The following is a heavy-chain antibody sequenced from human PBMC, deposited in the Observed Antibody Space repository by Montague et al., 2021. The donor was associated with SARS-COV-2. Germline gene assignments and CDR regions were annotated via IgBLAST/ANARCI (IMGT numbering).Heavy chain of an antibody. CDR3: WRGQPRDMAF. J-gene: IGHJ4*02. D-gene: IGHD5-24*01. CDR1: GGSFSTYY. V-gene: IGHV4-59*01. Sequence: SETLSLTCAVSGGSFSTYYWTCSRQLPTKGLEWIVSVFLSGKINRNPSFKSRVSMLVATSKYQFFLVPNSATPADTAVYYCWRGQPRDMAFWGQGTLVTVSS. CDR2: VFLSGKI.